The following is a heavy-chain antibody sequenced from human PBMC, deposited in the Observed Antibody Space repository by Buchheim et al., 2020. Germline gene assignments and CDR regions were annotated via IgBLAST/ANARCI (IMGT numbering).Heavy chain of an antibody. Sequence: QLQLRESGPRLVKPSETLSLTCTVSGDSSTSNNYYWGWIRQPPGKGLEWIGTIYYSGSTYYNPALKSRVTMSVDQSKTHLSLKLSSVTAADTAVYYCARHCGSTTCYRWFDPWGQGTL. CDR3: ARHCGSTTCYRWFDP. J-gene: IGHJ5*02. CDR2: IYYSGST. CDR1: GDSSTSNNYY. V-gene: IGHV4-39*01. D-gene: IGHD2-2*02.